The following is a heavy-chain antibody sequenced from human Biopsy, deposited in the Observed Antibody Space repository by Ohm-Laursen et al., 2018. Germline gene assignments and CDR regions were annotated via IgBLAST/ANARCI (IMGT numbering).Heavy chain of an antibody. J-gene: IGHJ4*02. D-gene: IGHD3-22*01. CDR1: GYTFTSYY. CDR3: ARGPRGLVVITTTALYFDY. Sequence: GASVKVSCKTSGYTFTSYYLHWVRQAPGQGLEWMGRINPNNDNTAYAQKFQGRITMTKDTSTSTVYMDLSSLTFDDSAVYYCARGPRGLVVITTTALYFDYWGQGNLVTASS. CDR2: INPNNDNT. V-gene: IGHV1-46*01.